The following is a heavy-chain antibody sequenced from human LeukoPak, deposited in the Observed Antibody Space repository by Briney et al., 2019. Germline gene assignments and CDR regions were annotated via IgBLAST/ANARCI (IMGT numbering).Heavy chain of an antibody. CDR2: NYHSGST. CDR1: GGSIRSSNYC. CDR3: ARVLRGGLEYFDY. V-gene: IGHV4-39*07. Sequence: SETLSLTCTVSGGSIRSSNYCWGWIRQPPGKGLEWIWENYHSGSTNYNPSLKSRVTMSVDKSKNQFSLKLSSVTAADTAVDYCARVLRGGLEYFDYWGQGTLVTVSS. J-gene: IGHJ4*02.